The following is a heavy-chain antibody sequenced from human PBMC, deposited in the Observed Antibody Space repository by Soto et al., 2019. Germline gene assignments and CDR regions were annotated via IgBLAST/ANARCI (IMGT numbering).Heavy chain of an antibody. V-gene: IGHV4-34*01. D-gene: IGHD1-26*01. J-gene: IGHJ6*02. CDR3: ARRRYSGSHDPPIYYYHGMDV. CDR2: INHSGST. CDR1: GGSFSGYY. Sequence: PSETLSLTCAVYGGSFSGYYWSWIRQPPGKGLEWIGEINHSGSTNYNPSLKSRVTISVDTSKNQFSLKLSSVTAADTAVYYCARRRYSGSHDPPIYYYHGMDVWGQGPPMTFS.